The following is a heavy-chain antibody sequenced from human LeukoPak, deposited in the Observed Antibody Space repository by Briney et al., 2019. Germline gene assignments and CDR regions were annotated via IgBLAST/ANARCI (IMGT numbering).Heavy chain of an antibody. D-gene: IGHD3-9*01. CDR2: ISSRGTST. CDR1: GFTFSTDA. V-gene: IGHV3-23*01. Sequence: GGSLRLSCAASGFTFSTDAMSWDRQAPGKGLEWVSTISSRGTSTYCAGSVKGRFTISRDTSKSTLHLQMNSLSAVDTAAYSCAKFLVPDPTDRDIFDAWGQGTLVTVAS. J-gene: IGHJ4*02. CDR3: AKFLVPDPTDRDIFDA.